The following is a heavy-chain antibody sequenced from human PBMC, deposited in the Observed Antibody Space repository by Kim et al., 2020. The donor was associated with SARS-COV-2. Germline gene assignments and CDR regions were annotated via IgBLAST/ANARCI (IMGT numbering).Heavy chain of an antibody. D-gene: IGHD3-10*01. Sequence: GGSLRLSCAASGFTFSSYGMHWVRQAPGKGLEWVAVISYDGSNKYYADSVKGRFTISRDNSKNTLYLPMNSLRAADTAVYYCAKDTVRGSQGDYFDNWG. V-gene: IGHV3-30*18. CDR1: GFTFSSYG. CDR3: AKDTVRGSQGDYFDN. CDR2: ISYDGSNK. J-gene: IGHJ4*01.